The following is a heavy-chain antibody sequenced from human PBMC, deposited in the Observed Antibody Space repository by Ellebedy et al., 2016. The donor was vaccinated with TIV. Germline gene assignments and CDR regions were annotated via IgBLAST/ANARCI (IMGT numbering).Heavy chain of an antibody. CDR2: IYPNSGDT. D-gene: IGHD5-24*01. CDR1: GYSFTAHY. Sequence: AASVKVSCKASGYSFTAHYIHWVRQAPGQGLEWMGWIYPNSGDTKYAQKFQGRVTMTRDTSISTAYMEVRRLRSDDTAVYYCARCTKRHTSRWHEVDPWGQGTLVTVSS. CDR3: ARCTKRHTSRWHEVDP. J-gene: IGHJ5*02. V-gene: IGHV1-2*02.